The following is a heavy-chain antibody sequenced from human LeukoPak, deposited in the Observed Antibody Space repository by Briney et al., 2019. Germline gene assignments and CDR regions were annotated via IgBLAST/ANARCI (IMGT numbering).Heavy chain of an antibody. D-gene: IGHD5-18*01. CDR1: GFTFSSYA. Sequence: GGSLRLSCAASGFTFSSYAMRWVRQAPGKGLEWVAVISYDGSNKYYADSVKGRFAISRDNSKNTLYLQMNSLRAEDTAVYYCARERGGYSYGSRRTSPFDYWGQGTLVTVSS. J-gene: IGHJ4*02. CDR2: ISYDGSNK. V-gene: IGHV3-30*09. CDR3: ARERGGYSYGSRRTSPFDY.